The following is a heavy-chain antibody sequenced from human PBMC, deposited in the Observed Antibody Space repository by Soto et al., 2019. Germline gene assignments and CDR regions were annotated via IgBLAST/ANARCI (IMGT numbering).Heavy chain of an antibody. CDR2: ISAYNGNT. D-gene: IGHD1-26*01. CDR1: GYTFTSYG. J-gene: IGHJ6*02. CDR3: ARDYGSEYYYYYGMDV. Sequence: GASVKVSCKASGYTFTSYGISWVRQAPGQGLEWMGWISAYNGNTNYAQKLQGRVTMTTDTSTSTAYMELRSLRSDDTAVYYCARDYGSEYYYYYGMDVWGQGTTVTVS. V-gene: IGHV1-18*01.